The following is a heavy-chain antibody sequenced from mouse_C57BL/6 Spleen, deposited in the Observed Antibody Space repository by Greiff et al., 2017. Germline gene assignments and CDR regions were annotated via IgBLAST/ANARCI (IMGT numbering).Heavy chain of an antibody. D-gene: IGHD1-1*01. V-gene: IGHV5-17*01. CDR2: ISSGSSTI. CDR3: ARGSGSRHFDY. Sequence: EVMLVESGGGLVKPGGSLKLSCAASGFTFSDYGMHWVRQAPEKGLEWVAYISSGSSTIYYADTVKGRFTISRDNAKNTLFLQMTSLRSENTAMYYCARGSGSRHFDYWGQGTTLTVSS. J-gene: IGHJ2*01. CDR1: GFTFSDYG.